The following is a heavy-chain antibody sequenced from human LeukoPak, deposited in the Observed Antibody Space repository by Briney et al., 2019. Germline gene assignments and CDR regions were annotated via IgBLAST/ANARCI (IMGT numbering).Heavy chain of an antibody. CDR3: ARGRSGGPKLTGNTGLDY. CDR2: IYPNSGGT. Sequence: ASVKVSCKASGYTFTGYYMHWVRQAPGRGLEWMGRIYPNSGGTNYAQKFQGRVTMTRDTSISTAYMELSRLRSDDTAVYYCARGRSGGPKLTGNTGLDYWGQGTLVTVSS. CDR1: GYTFTGYY. D-gene: IGHD1-7*01. V-gene: IGHV1-2*06. J-gene: IGHJ4*02.